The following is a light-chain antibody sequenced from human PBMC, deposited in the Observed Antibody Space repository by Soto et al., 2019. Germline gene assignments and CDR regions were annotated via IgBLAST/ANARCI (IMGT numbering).Light chain of an antibody. V-gene: IGLV2-23*01. CDR1: SSDVGSYNL. J-gene: IGLJ1*01. CDR3: CSYAGSSTSYV. Sequence: NSSDVGSYNLVSWYQQHPGKAPKLMIYEGSKRPSGVSNRFSGSKSGNTASLTISGLQAEDEADYYCCSYAGSSTSYVFGTGTKVTVL. CDR2: EGS.